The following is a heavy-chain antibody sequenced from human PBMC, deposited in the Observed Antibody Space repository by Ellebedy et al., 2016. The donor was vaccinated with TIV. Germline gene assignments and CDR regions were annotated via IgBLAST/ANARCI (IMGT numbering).Heavy chain of an antibody. CDR2: INHSGST. V-gene: IGHV4-34*01. Sequence: SETLSLXXAVYGGSFSGYYWSWIRQPPGKGLEWIGEINHSGSTNYNSSLKSRVTISVDTSKNQFSLTLSSVTAADTAVYYCARVIGAVDIWGQGTMVTVSS. CDR1: GGSFSGYY. J-gene: IGHJ3*02. CDR3: ARVIGAVDI.